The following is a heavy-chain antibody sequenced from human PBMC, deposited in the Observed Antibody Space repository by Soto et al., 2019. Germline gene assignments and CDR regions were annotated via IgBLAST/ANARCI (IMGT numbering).Heavy chain of an antibody. CDR2: IKQDGSEI. D-gene: IGHD3-10*01. CDR1: GFTFSSHW. Sequence: GGSLRLSCVASGFTFSSHWMNWVRQVPGKGLEWVANIKQDGSEINYVDSVKGRFTISRDNSKNTLYLQMNSLRAEDTAVYYCAKEGFSWFGESSGGFDYWGQGTLVTVSS. V-gene: IGHV3-7*05. CDR3: AKEGFSWFGESSGGFDY. J-gene: IGHJ4*02.